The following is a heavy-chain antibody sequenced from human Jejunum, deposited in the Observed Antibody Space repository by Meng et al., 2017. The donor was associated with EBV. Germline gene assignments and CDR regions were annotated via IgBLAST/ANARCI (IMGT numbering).Heavy chain of an antibody. Sequence: QVLLVKSGAGVKNPGASVKVSCKASAYTFNTHHINGVRQATGQGLEYMGWMSPDNGDTVYAQNFQGRLTMTRDTSISTAYMELSSLTSDDTAVYYCARGDGYNLYWGQGTLVTVSS. CDR2: MSPDNGDT. CDR1: AYTFNTHH. J-gene: IGHJ4*02. D-gene: IGHD5-24*01. CDR3: ARGDGYNLY. V-gene: IGHV1-8*01.